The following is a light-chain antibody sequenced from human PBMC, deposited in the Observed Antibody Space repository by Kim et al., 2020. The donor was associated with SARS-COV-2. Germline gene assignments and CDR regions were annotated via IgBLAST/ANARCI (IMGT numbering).Light chain of an antibody. CDR1: DIGDKS. J-gene: IGLJ1*01. V-gene: IGLV3-21*01. CDR3: HVWDSSSDPFV. Sequence: SYELTQPPSVSVAPGAAASIACVGNDIGDKSVHWYQHKAGQAPVLVIYSDGDRPPGIPERFSDSNSGNTATLTITRVEAGDEADYYCHVWDSSSDPFVFG. CDR2: SDG.